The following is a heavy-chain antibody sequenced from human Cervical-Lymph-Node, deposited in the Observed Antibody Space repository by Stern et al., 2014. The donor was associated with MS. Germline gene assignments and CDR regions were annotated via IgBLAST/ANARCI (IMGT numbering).Heavy chain of an antibody. Sequence: QMQLVQSGAAVKKPGSSVKVSCKSFGGSFSNYAITWVRQAPGQGLEWMGVFIPIFGTPNYAQKFQGRVTISADESTSTAYMELNSLTSEDTAVYYCARVDSTGFPPFDPWGQGTLVTVSS. J-gene: IGHJ5*02. CDR3: ARVDSTGFPPFDP. CDR1: GGSFSNYA. V-gene: IGHV1-69*01. CDR2: FIPIFGTP. D-gene: IGHD1-14*01.